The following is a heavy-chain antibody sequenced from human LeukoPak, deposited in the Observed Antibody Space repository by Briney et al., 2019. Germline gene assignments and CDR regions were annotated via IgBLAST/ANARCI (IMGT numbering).Heavy chain of an antibody. CDR2: INPSGGST. D-gene: IGHD1-26*01. J-gene: IGHJ4*02. CDR1: GYTFTSYY. V-gene: IGHV1-46*01. CDR3: ARGFVGATHFDY. Sequence: ASVKVSCKASGYTFTSYYMHWARQAPGRGLEWMGIINPSGGSTSYAQKFQGRVTMTRDTSTSTVYMELSSLRSEDTAVCYCARGFVGATHFDYWGQGTLVTVSS.